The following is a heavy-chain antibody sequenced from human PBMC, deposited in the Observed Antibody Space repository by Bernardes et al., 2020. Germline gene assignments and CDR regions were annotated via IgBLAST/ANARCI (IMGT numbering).Heavy chain of an antibody. J-gene: IGHJ6*02. D-gene: IGHD4-17*01. CDR2: IHPVDADT. CDR3: ARHAYGRHGGMDV. V-gene: IGHV5-51*01. Sequence: GAYLKISSSGPGYSFSPYWLNWERPIPGKGLEWVGIIHPVDADTRYSPSFQGQVTISADKSTATAYLQWSSLKASDTAIYYCARHAYGRHGGMDVWGQGTTVTVSS. CDR1: GYSFSPYW.